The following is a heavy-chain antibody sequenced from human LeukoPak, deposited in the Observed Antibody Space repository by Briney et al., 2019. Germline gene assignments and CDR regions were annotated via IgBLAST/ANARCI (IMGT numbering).Heavy chain of an antibody. Sequence: QPGGSLRLSCAASGFTFSSYAMHWVRQAPGKGLEWVAVISYDGSNKYYADSVKGRFTISRDNSKNTLYLQMNSLRAEDTAVYYCARTPARSYYFDYWGQGTLVTVSS. CDR3: ARTPARSYYFDY. V-gene: IGHV3-30-3*01. CDR1: GFTFSSYA. J-gene: IGHJ4*02. CDR2: ISYDGSNK.